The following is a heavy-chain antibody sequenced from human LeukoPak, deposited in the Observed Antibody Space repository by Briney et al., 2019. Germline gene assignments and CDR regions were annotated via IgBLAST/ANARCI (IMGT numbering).Heavy chain of an antibody. D-gene: IGHD2/OR15-2a*01. J-gene: IGHJ6*02. CDR3: ARDRLLKSLRMDV. V-gene: IGHV1-18*01. Sequence: GPVKVSCKACGYTFTSYGISRVRQAPGQGLEGVGWIRAYKGNTNYAQTLQSRDTMTTDTSKSKAYMELRSLRSDDTAVYYCARDRLLKSLRMDVWGQGTTVTVSS. CDR1: GYTFTSYG. CDR2: IRAYKGNT.